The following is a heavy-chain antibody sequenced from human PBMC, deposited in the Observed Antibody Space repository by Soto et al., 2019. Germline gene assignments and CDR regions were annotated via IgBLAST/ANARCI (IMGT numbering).Heavy chain of an antibody. D-gene: IGHD1-7*01. CDR1: GGSISSSSYY. J-gene: IGHJ4*02. CDR3: ARCPPCSLELRQPVDY. CDR2: IYYSGST. Sequence: QLQLQESGPGLVKPSETLSLTCTVSGGSISSSSYYWGWIRQPPGKGLEWIGSIYYSGSTYYNPPLKSRVTISVDTSKNPFSLKLSSVTAADTAVYYCARCPPCSLELRQPVDYWGQGNLVTVSS. V-gene: IGHV4-39*01.